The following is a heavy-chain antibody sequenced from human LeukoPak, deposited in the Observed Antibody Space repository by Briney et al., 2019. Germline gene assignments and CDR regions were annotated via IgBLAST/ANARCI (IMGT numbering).Heavy chain of an antibody. Sequence: ASVKVSCKASGYTFTSYYIHWVRQAPGQGLEWMGGIIPRLGTTKYIEKFQGRITITTDESTTTAYMELTSLRAEDTAVYYCAADGTDWGQGTLVTVSS. V-gene: IGHV1-69*16. CDR3: AADGTD. CDR1: GYTFTSYY. CDR2: IIPRLGTT. J-gene: IGHJ4*02.